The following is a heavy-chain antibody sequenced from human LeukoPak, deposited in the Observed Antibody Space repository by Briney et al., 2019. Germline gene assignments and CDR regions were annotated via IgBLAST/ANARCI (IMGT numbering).Heavy chain of an antibody. CDR2: IKEDGSEK. V-gene: IGHV3-7*01. Sequence: PGGSLRLSCAASGLTFSNYWMSWVRQAPGKGLEWVANIKEDGSEKNYVDSVKGRFTISRDNAKNSLYLQMNSLRDEDTVVYYCARDQGGYYGSGSYFVEWGQGTLVTVSS. D-gene: IGHD3-10*01. J-gene: IGHJ4*02. CDR1: GLTFSNYW. CDR3: ARDQGGYYGSGSYFVE.